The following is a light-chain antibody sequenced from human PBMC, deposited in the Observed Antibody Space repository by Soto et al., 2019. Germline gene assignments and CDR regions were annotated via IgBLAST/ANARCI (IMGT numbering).Light chain of an antibody. V-gene: IGLV2-14*01. CDR1: SSDIGTYNY. CDR2: EVT. Sequence: QSVLTQPASVSGSPGRSITISCTGTSSDIGTYNYLSWYQQHPGKAPKLIIYEVTNRPSGVSSRFSGSKSGNTASLTISGLQAEDEADYYCSSYTSSHTYVFGSGTKGTVL. CDR3: SSYTSSHTYV. J-gene: IGLJ1*01.